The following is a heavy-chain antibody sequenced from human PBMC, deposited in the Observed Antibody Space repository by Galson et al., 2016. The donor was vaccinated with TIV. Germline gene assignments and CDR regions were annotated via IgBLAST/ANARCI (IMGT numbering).Heavy chain of an antibody. Sequence: SLRLSCAASGFTFDSYTFHWVRQTPGKGLEWVAIISHDGNNKDFADSVQGRFTISRDSSKNTVFLQMNGLRLEDTAVYYCTRDRRGNWKYVDYFDYWGQGTLVTVSS. CDR2: ISHDGNNK. CDR3: TRDRRGNWKYVDYFDY. J-gene: IGHJ4*02. D-gene: IGHD1-7*01. V-gene: IGHV3-30-3*01. CDR1: GFTFDSYT.